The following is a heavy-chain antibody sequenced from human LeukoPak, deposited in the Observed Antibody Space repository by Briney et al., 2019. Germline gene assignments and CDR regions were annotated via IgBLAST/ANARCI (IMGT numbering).Heavy chain of an antibody. J-gene: IGHJ4*02. CDR3: ARGGDCPDY. CDR1: DDSLSRYY. Sequence: SETLSLTCTVYDDSLSRYYWSWVRQPARKGLEWIGRLDTSGNTHYNPSLKSRVTMSVDTSRNQFSLRLTSVTAADTAVYYCARGGDCPDYWAQGTLVTVSS. D-gene: IGHD2-21*02. CDR2: LDTSGNT. V-gene: IGHV4-4*07.